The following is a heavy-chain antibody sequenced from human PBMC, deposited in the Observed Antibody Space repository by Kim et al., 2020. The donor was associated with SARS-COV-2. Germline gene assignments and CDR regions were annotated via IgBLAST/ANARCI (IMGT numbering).Heavy chain of an antibody. CDR3: AREGQQQHDYNWFDP. CDR2: IYYSGST. J-gene: IGHJ5*02. V-gene: IGHV4-39*07. D-gene: IGHD6-13*01. CDR1: GGSISSSSYY. Sequence: SETLSLTCTVSGGSISSSSYYWGWIRQPPGKGLEWIGSIYYSGSTYYNPSLKSRVTISVDTSKNQFSLKLSSVTAADTAVYYCAREGQQQHDYNWFDPWGQGTLVTVSS.